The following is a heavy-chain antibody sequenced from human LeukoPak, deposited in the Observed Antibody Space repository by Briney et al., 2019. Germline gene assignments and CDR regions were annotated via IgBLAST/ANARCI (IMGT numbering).Heavy chain of an antibody. D-gene: IGHD4-17*01. V-gene: IGHV3-7*03. J-gene: IGHJ4*02. CDR2: IKQDGSEK. CDR3: ARTGRLQYGDYVAFDY. CDR1: GSTFSSYW. Sequence: GGSLRLSCAASGSTFSSYWMSWVRQAPGKGLEWVANIKQDGSEKYYVDSVKGRFTISRDNAKNSLYLQMNSLRAEDTAVYYCARTGRLQYGDYVAFDYWGQGTLVTVSS.